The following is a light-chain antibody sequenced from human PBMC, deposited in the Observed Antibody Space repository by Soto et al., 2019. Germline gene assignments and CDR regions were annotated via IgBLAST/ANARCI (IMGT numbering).Light chain of an antibody. Sequence: KLSPATLSVSPGERVTLSCMSSQSVADNLAWFQQKPGQGPRLLIYGASTRATGIPARFSGSGSETDFTLTVSSLRSEDSAVYYCQQYNDWPITVGQGGR. V-gene: IGKV3-15*01. CDR2: GAS. J-gene: IGKJ5*01. CDR1: QSVADN. CDR3: QQYNDWPIT.